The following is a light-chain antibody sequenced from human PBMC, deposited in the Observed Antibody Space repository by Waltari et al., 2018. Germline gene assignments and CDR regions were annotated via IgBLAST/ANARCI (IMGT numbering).Light chain of an antibody. CDR2: DAS. CDR1: QRIGPF. J-gene: IGKJ1*01. V-gene: IGKV3-11*01. CDR3: QQRSDWPRT. Sequence: EIVLPQSPATLSLSPGDSATLSCRASQRIGPFLAWLQQKPGQAPTLLIYDASDMATDIPARFSGAGSGTDFTLTISSLEPEDFAVYFCQQRSDWPRTFGQGTRVEIK.